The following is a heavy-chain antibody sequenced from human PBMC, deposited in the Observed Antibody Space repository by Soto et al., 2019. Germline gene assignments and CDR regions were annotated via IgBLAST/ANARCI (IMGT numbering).Heavy chain of an antibody. D-gene: IGHD6-19*01. CDR3: AKRGSSAWYYFDY. Sequence: EVQLSESGGGLVQPGGSLRLSCAASGFTFRSYDMSWVRRAPGKGLEWVSGISGSGGNTSYADSVKGRFTISRDNSKNTLYLQVTSLTAEDTAVYYCAKRGSSAWYYFDYWGQGTLVTVFS. V-gene: IGHV3-23*01. CDR1: GFTFRSYD. CDR2: ISGSGGNT. J-gene: IGHJ4*02.